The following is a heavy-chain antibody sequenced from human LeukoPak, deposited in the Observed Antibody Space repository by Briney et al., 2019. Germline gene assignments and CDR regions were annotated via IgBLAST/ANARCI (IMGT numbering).Heavy chain of an antibody. D-gene: IGHD3-3*01. Sequence: GESLKISCKGSGYSFTSYWIGWVRQMPGKGLEWMGIIYPGDSDTRYSPSFQGQVTISADKPISTAYLQWSSLKASDTAMYYCARRGLRFLSWTGWFDPWGQGTLVTVSS. J-gene: IGHJ5*02. V-gene: IGHV5-51*01. CDR3: ARRGLRFLSWTGWFDP. CDR1: GYSFTSYW. CDR2: IYPGDSDT.